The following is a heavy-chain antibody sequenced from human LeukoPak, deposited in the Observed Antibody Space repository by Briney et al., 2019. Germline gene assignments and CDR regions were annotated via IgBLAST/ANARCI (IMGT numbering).Heavy chain of an antibody. V-gene: IGHV3-9*01. D-gene: IGHD3-9*01. CDR3: AKSRDDGTGYYYDY. CDR2: ISRNSYNI. CDR1: GFSFDDYA. Sequence: GGSLRLSCEASGFSFDDYAMHWVRQAPGKGLEWVAGISRNSYNIAYGDSVKGRFTISRDDAKKSLSLQMNSLGTEDTAFYYCAKSRDDGTGYYYDYWGQGVLVTVAS. J-gene: IGHJ4*02.